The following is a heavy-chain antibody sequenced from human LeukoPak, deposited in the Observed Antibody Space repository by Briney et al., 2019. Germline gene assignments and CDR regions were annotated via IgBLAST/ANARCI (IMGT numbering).Heavy chain of an antibody. CDR1: GGSISISSYY. Sequence: SETLSLTCTVSGGSISISSYYWGWIRQPPGKGLEWIGSIYYSGSTYYNPSLKSRVPISVDTSKNQFSLKLSSVTAADTAVYYCASPIAAAGRGGDYWGQGTLVTVSS. J-gene: IGHJ4*02. D-gene: IGHD6-13*01. CDR2: IYYSGST. CDR3: ASPIAAAGRGGDY. V-gene: IGHV4-39*01.